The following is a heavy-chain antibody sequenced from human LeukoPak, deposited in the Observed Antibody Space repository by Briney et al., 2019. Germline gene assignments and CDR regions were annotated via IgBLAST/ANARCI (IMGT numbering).Heavy chain of an antibody. Sequence: SETLSLTCTVSGGSISSGSYYWSWIRQPAGKGLEWIGRIYTSGSTNYNPSLKSRVSVDTSKNQFSLKLSSVTAADTAVYYCARYIWGSYPTFEDYWGQGTLVTVSS. V-gene: IGHV4-61*02. D-gene: IGHD3-16*02. CDR3: ARYIWGSYPTFEDY. J-gene: IGHJ4*02. CDR2: IYTSGST. CDR1: GGSISSGSYY.